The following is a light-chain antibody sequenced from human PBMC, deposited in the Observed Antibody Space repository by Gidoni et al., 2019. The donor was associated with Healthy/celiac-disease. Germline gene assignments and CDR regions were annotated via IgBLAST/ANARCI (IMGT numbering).Light chain of an antibody. V-gene: IGKV1-39*01. Sequence: DTQMTQSPSSLSASVGDRVTITCRASQSISSYLNWYQQKPGKAPKLLIYAASSLQSGVPSRFSGSGSGTDFTLTISSLQPEDFATYYCQQSYSRVFTFGPGTKVDIK. CDR2: AAS. CDR3: QQSYSRVFT. J-gene: IGKJ3*01. CDR1: QSISSY.